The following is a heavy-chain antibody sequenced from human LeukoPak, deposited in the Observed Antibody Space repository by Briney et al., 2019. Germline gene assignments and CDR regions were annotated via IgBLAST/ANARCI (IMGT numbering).Heavy chain of an antibody. J-gene: IGHJ4*02. V-gene: IGHV3-30*18. CDR3: AKDHKTRPETFDY. CDR2: ISYDGSNK. D-gene: IGHD2-2*01. CDR1: GFTFSSYG. Sequence: PGGSLRLSCAASGFTFSSYGMHWVRQAPGKGLEWVAVISYDGSNKYYADSVKGRFTISRDNSKNTLYLQMNSLRAEDTAVYYCAKDHKTRPETFDYWGQGTLVTVSS.